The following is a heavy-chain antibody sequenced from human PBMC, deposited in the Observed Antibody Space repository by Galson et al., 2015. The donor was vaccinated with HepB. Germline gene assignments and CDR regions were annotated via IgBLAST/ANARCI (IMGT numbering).Heavy chain of an antibody. J-gene: IGHJ3*02. CDR2: IWYDGSNK. Sequence: SLRLSCAASGFTFSSYGMHWVRQAPGKGLEWVAVIWYDGSNKYYADSVKGRLTISRDNSKNTLYLQMNSLRAEDTAVYYCARDRYPMAGTYAFDIWGQGTMVTVSS. CDR3: ARDRYPMAGTYAFDI. D-gene: IGHD6-19*01. V-gene: IGHV3-33*01. CDR1: GFTFSSYG.